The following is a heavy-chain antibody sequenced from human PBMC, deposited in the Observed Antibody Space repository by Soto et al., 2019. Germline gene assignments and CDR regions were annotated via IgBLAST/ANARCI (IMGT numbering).Heavy chain of an antibody. CDR1: GGSISTYY. Sequence: QVQLQESGPGLVKPSETLSLTCTVSGGSISTYYWSWIRQPPGKGLEWIGYIYYTGTTNYNPSLKSRVTISLDTSKNQFSLRLTSVNTADTAVDYCARGNEDYIGSSWFDPWGQGSLVTVSS. CDR2: IYYTGTT. CDR3: ARGNEDYIGSSWFDP. J-gene: IGHJ5*02. D-gene: IGHD4-4*01. V-gene: IGHV4-59*01.